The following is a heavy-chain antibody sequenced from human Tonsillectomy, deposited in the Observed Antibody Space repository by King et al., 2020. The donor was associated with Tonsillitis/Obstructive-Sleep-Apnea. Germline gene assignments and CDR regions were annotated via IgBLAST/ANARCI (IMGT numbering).Heavy chain of an antibody. V-gene: IGHV3-30*18. J-gene: IGHJ4*02. CDR2: ISYDGSNK. Sequence: VQLVESGGGVVQPGRSLRLSCAASGFTFSSYGMHWVRQAPGKGLEWVAVISYDGSNKYYADSVKGRFTISRDNSKNTLYLQMNSLRTEDTAVYYCAKAEDSLQLSARGLVDYWGQGTLVTVSS. CDR3: AKAEDSLQLSARGLVDY. CDR1: GFTFSSYG. D-gene: IGHD5-24*01.